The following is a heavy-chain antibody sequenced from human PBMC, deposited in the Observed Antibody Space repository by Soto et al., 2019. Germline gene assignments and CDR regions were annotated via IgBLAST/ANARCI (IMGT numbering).Heavy chain of an antibody. CDR2: IIPIFGTA. CDR3: ASRPQYYYGSGKWFDP. D-gene: IGHD3-10*01. J-gene: IGHJ5*02. CDR1: GGTFSSYA. V-gene: IGHV1-69*13. Sequence: ASVKVSCKASGGTFSSYAISWVRQAPGQGLEWMGGIIPIFGTANYAQKFQGRVTITADESTSTAYMELSSLRSEDTAVYYCASRPQYYYGSGKWFDPWGQGTLVTVS.